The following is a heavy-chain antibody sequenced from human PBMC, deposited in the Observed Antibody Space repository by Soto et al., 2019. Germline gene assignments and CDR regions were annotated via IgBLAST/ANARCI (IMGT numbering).Heavy chain of an antibody. CDR3: ARLYYDILTGYYTGVPDNWFDP. V-gene: IGHV4-39*01. Sequence: SETLSLTCTVSGGSISSSSYYWGWIRQPPGKGLEWIGSIYYSGSTYYNPSLKSRVTISVDTSKNQFSLKLSSVTAADTAVYYLARLYYDILTGYYTGVPDNWFDPWGQGTLVTVSS. CDR2: IYYSGST. CDR1: GGSISSSSYY. D-gene: IGHD3-9*01. J-gene: IGHJ5*02.